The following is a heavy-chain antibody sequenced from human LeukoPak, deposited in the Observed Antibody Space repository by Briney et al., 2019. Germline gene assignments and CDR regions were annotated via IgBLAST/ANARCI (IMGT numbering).Heavy chain of an antibody. CDR3: ARGHRSSWFDAFDI. CDR1: GFTFSNYA. D-gene: IGHD6-13*01. J-gene: IGHJ3*02. Sequence: GGSLRLSCAASGFTFSNYAFHWVRQAPGKGLEYVSAINDNGDTTYYADSVKGRFTISRDISKNTLFLQMGSLRTEDMAVYYCARGHRSSWFDAFDIWGQGRMVTVSS. V-gene: IGHV3-64*02. CDR2: INDNGDTT.